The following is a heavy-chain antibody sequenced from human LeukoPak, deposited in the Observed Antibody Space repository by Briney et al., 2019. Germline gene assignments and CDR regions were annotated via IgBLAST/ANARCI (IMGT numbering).Heavy chain of an antibody. CDR1: GFTFSDFE. Sequence: PGGSLRLSCAASGFTFSDFEMNWVRQAPGKGLEWISYINIAADTMHYAVSVKGRFTISRDNAKNSLYLQMTSLRAEDTAVYYCARNLAYWGQGALVTVSS. V-gene: IGHV3-48*03. CDR2: INIAADTM. J-gene: IGHJ4*02. CDR3: ARNLAY.